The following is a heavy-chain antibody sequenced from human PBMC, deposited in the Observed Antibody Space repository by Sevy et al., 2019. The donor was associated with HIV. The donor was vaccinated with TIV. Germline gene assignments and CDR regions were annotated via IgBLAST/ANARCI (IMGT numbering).Heavy chain of an antibody. CDR2: ISSGGPA. CDR3: ARPRANYVDHYFFYAMDV. Sequence: GGSLRLSCAASGFAVSSTYMSWVRQPPGKGLEWVSLISSGGPAYYADSVKGRFTISRDSSKNTLFLQMNSLTTEDTAVYYCARPRANYVDHYFFYAMDVWGQGTTVTVSS. V-gene: IGHV3-53*01. CDR1: GFAVSSTY. D-gene: IGHD4-17*01. J-gene: IGHJ6*02.